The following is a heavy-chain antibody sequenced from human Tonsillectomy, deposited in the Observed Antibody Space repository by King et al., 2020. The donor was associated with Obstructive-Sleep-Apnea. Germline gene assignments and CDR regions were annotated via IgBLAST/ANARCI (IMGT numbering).Heavy chain of an antibody. CDR2: IYYSGRT. D-gene: IGHD6-13*01. CDR1: GGSISSYY. J-gene: IGHJ2*01. CDR3: ARTLSIAAAGTGWYFDL. V-gene: IGHV4-59*01. Sequence: QLQESGPGLVKPSETLSLTCTVSGGSISSYYWSWIRQPPGKGLEWIWYIYYSGRTNYNPSLKSRVTISVDTSTNQFSLKLSSVTAADTAVYYCARTLSIAAAGTGWYFDLWGRGTLVTVSS.